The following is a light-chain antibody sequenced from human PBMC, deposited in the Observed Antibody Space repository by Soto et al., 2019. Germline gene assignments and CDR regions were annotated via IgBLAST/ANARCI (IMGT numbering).Light chain of an antibody. CDR2: EVS. Sequence: DVVMTQSPLSLPVTLGQPASISCRSSESLVYSDGNTYLTWFQQRPGQSPRRLVYEVSKRDSAVPERFSGSGAVTEFTLKISRVAAEDVGVYYCMQGIHWPPTFGPGTRLEIK. J-gene: IGKJ3*01. CDR3: MQGIHWPPT. V-gene: IGKV2-30*01. CDR1: ESLVYSDGNTY.